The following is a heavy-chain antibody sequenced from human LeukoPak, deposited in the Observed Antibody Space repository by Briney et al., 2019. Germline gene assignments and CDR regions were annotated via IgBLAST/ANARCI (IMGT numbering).Heavy chain of an antibody. CDR2: ISGDGGST. D-gene: IGHD3-22*01. Sequence: PGGSLRLSCAASGFTFDDYAMHWVRQAPGKGLEWVSLISGDGGSTYYADSVKGRFTISRDNSKHSLYLQMNSLRTEDTALYYCAKDWGAYYDSSGFYSGDFDYWGQGTLVTVSS. J-gene: IGHJ4*02. CDR1: GFTFDDYA. V-gene: IGHV3-43*02. CDR3: AKDWGAYYDSSGFYSGDFDY.